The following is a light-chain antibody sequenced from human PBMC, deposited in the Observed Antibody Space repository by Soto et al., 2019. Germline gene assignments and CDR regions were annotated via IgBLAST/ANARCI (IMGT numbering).Light chain of an antibody. J-gene: IGKJ2*01. CDR1: QSISSW. CDR3: QQYNSYQYT. V-gene: IGKV1-5*01. CDR2: DAS. Sequence: DIQMTQSPSTLSASVGDRVTITCRASQSISSWLAWYQQKPGKAPKLLIYDASSLKSGVPSRFSGSGSGTEFTLTLSSLQPDDFATYYCQQYNSYQYTFGQGTKLEIK.